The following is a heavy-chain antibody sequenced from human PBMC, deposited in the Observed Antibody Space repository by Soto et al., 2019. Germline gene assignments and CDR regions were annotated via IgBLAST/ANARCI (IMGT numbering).Heavy chain of an antibody. Sequence: PSETLSLTCAVSGGSISRVNWWSWFRQPPGKGLDWIGEVHRSGSTNYNPSLKSRVTISVDESKSQCSLKMSAVTAADTAVYYCANGVVVPGYGGHGTLVTVSS. CDR3: ANGVVVPGY. V-gene: IGHV4-4*02. J-gene: IGHJ4*01. CDR1: GGSISRVNW. D-gene: IGHD2-15*01. CDR2: VHRSGST.